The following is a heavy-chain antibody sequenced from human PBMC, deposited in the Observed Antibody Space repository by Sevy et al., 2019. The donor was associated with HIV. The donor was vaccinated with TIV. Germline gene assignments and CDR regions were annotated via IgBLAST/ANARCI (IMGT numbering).Heavy chain of an antibody. V-gene: IGHV1-24*01. CDR1: GYTLTEFS. Sequence: ASVKVSCKVSGYTLTEFSMHWVRQAPGKGLEWMGTFDPEDGETIYEQKFQGRVTMTEDTSTDTAYMELSSLRSEDTAVYYCVTTKDYYDSSGYPFDYWGQGTLVTVSS. CDR3: VTTKDYYDSSGYPFDY. D-gene: IGHD3-22*01. CDR2: FDPEDGET. J-gene: IGHJ4*02.